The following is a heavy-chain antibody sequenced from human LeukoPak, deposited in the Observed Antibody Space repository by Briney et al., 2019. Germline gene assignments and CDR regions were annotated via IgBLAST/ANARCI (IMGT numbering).Heavy chain of an antibody. D-gene: IGHD3-10*01. CDR1: GFTFSSYA. CDR3: AKVLGYYYGSGSYHR. Sequence: GGSLRLSCAASGFTFSSYAMSWVRQAPGKGLEWVSAISGSGGSTYYADSVKGRFTISRDNSKNTLYLQMISLRAEDTAVYYCAKVLGYYYGSGSYHRWGQGTLVTVSS. CDR2: ISGSGGST. J-gene: IGHJ4*02. V-gene: IGHV3-23*01.